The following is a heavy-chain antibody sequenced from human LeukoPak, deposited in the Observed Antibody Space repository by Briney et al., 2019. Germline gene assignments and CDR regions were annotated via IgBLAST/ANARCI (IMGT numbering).Heavy chain of an antibody. J-gene: IGHJ4*02. Sequence: ASVKVSCKASGYTFTSYGISWVRQAPGQGLEWMGWISAYNGNTNYAQKLRGRVTMTTDTSKSTAIMELRSLRSDDTAVYYCARDYGPRGKIAVANDYWGQGTLVTVSS. CDR3: ARDYGPRGKIAVANDY. CDR2: ISAYNGNT. CDR1: GYTFTSYG. D-gene: IGHD6-19*01. V-gene: IGHV1-18*01.